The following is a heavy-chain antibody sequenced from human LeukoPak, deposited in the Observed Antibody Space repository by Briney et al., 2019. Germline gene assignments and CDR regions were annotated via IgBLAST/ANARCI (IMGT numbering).Heavy chain of an antibody. CDR1: GGSISSGSYY. CDR3: ANWMCPGDVAPDAFDI. J-gene: IGHJ3*02. Sequence: SQTLSLTCTVSGGSISSGSYYWHWIRQRPGKGLGWIGNSYYSGTTNYNPSLKSRVSMSVDTSKNQSSLQLSSLTAADTAVYYCANWMCPGDVAPDAFDIWGQGTRVTVSS. CDR2: SYYSGTT. D-gene: IGHD1-1*01. V-gene: IGHV4-61*01.